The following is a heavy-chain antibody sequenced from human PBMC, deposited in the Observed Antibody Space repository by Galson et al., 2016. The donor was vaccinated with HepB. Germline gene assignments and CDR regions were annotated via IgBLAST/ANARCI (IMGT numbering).Heavy chain of an antibody. D-gene: IGHD3-3*01. CDR2: ISRSGHST. V-gene: IGHV3-23*01. CDR1: GSSFSNYA. CDR3: AKGNQVVVLLPFDN. J-gene: IGHJ4*02. Sequence: SLRLSCAASGSSFSNYAMSWVRQAPGKGLEWVSGISRSGHSTYYADSVKGRFTISRDNSQNTMYLQMNTLRAEDTAVYYCAKGNQVVVLLPFDNWGQGTLVTVSS.